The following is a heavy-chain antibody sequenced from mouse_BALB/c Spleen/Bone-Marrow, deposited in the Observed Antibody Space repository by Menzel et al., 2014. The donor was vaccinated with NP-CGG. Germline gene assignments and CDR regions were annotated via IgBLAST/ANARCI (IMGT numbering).Heavy chain of an antibody. Sequence: VQLQQSGPELVKPGASVKMSCKASGYTLTDYVIGWVKQRTGQVLEWIGEIYPGTGSTYYDENFRGKATLTADKSSNTVYMQLTSLTSEDSAVYFCARYDDPAWFAYWGQGTLVTVSA. CDR2: IYPGTGST. J-gene: IGHJ3*01. V-gene: IGHV1-83*01. CDR1: GYTLTDYV. D-gene: IGHD2-14*01. CDR3: ARYDDPAWFAY.